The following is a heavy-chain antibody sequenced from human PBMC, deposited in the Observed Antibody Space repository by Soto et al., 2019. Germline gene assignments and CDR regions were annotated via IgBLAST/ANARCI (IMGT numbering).Heavy chain of an antibody. Sequence: EAQLVESGGGLVQPGSSLRLSCAASGFTFDDYAMHWVRQAPGKGLEWVSGISWNSGAKGYATSVKGRFTISRDNAKNXXXXXXXXXXXXXXXXXXXXXXXXAVAGDHVDHWGQGTLVTVSS. D-gene: IGHD6-19*01. J-gene: IGHJ4*02. CDR3: XXXXXAVAGDHVDH. V-gene: IGHV3-9*01. CDR1: GFTFDDYA. CDR2: ISWNSGAK.